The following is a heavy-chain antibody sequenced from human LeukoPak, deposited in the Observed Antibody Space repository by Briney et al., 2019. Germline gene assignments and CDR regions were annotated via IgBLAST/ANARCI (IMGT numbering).Heavy chain of an antibody. Sequence: ASVTVSCTASGYTFTSYDINWVRQATGQGLEWMGWMNPNSGNTGYAQKFQGRVTMTRNTSISTAYMELSSLRSEDTAVYYCARVPTWYPVDYWGQGTLVTVSS. CDR1: GYTFTSYD. D-gene: IGHD6-13*01. J-gene: IGHJ4*02. V-gene: IGHV1-8*01. CDR3: ARVPTWYPVDY. CDR2: MNPNSGNT.